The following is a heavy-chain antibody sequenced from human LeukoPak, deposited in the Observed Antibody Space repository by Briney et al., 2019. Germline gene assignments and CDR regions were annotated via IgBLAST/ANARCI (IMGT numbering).Heavy chain of an antibody. V-gene: IGHV4-39*01. CDR2: VYFSGRT. CDR3: ARQGPAYYFDH. CDR1: GGSISSTSYY. J-gene: IGHJ4*02. Sequence: SETLSLTCTVSGGSISSTSYYWGWIRQSPGKELEWIGSVYFSGRTNDNPSLKSRVTMSVDTSENSFSLRLSSVTAADTAAYYCARQGPAYYFDHWGQGTLVTVSS.